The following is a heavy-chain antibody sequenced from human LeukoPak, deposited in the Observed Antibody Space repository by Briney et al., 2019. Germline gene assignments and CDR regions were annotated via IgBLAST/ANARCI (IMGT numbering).Heavy chain of an antibody. V-gene: IGHV4-59*01. D-gene: IGHD5-18*01. CDR2: IYYSGST. CDR3: AGAVKVYSPSYGMDV. Sequence: SETLSLTCKVSGGSISSSYWSWIRQPPGKGLEWIGYIYYSGSTNYNPSLKSRVTISVDTSKNQFSLKLSSVTAADTAVYYCAGAVKVYSPSYGMDVWGQGTTVTVSS. CDR1: GGSISSSY. J-gene: IGHJ6*02.